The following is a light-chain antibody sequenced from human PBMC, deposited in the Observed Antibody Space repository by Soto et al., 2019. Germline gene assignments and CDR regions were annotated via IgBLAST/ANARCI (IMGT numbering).Light chain of an antibody. Sequence: QSVLTHPASVSGSPGQSITISCTGSSSDVGGYDYVSWYQQLPGKAPKLMISEVSNRPSGVSDRFSGSKSDNTASLTISGLQAEDEADYYCSSYTRTLTLVFGTGTKVTVL. CDR3: SSYTRTLTLV. CDR1: SSDVGGYDY. J-gene: IGLJ1*01. V-gene: IGLV2-14*01. CDR2: EVS.